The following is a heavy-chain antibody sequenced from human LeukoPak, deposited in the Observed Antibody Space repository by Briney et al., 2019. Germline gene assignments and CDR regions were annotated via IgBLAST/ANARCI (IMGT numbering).Heavy chain of an antibody. CDR3: TRDSSITMVRGAAYYFDY. D-gene: IGHD3-10*01. J-gene: IGHJ4*02. V-gene: IGHV3-49*04. CDR2: IRSKAYGGTT. CDR1: GFTFGDYA. Sequence: QPGRSLRLSCTASGFTFGDYAMSWVRQAPGKGLEWVGFIRSKAYGGTTEYAASVKGRFTISRDDSKSIAYLQMNSLKTEDTAVYYCTRDSSITMVRGAAYYFDYWGQGTLVTVSS.